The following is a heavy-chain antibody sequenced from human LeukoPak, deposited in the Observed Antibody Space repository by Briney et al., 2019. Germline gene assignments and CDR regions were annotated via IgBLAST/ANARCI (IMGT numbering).Heavy chain of an antibody. Sequence: GGSLRLSCAASGFTFSSYAMSWVRQAPGKGLEWVSAISGSGGSTYYADSVKGRFTISRDNSKNTLYLQMNSLRAEDTAVYYCARDSDSSGYSMSWGQGTLVTVSS. J-gene: IGHJ5*02. D-gene: IGHD3-22*01. CDR2: ISGSGGST. CDR1: GFTFSSYA. V-gene: IGHV3-23*01. CDR3: ARDSDSSGYSMS.